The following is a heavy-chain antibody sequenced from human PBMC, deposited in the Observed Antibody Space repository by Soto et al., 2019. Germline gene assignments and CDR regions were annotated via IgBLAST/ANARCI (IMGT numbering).Heavy chain of an antibody. CDR1: GGSISSGAYY. Sequence: QVQLQESGPGLVKPSQTLSLTCSVSGGSISSGAYYWTWIRQHPGKGLEWIGYIYYSGSTYFNPSLKSRVTISVDTSKNQFSRKLRSVTAADTAVYYCARDGRLVNYYCYGMDVWGQGTTVTVSS. V-gene: IGHV4-31*03. CDR3: ARDGRLVNYYCYGMDV. J-gene: IGHJ6*02. CDR2: IYYSGST. D-gene: IGHD6-13*01.